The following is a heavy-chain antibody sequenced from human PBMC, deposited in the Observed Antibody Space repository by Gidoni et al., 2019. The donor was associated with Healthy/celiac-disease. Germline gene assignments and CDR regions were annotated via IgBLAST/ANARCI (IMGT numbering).Heavy chain of an antibody. V-gene: IGHV4-59*01. CDR3: ARGSHVLRFLEWLSPFDY. J-gene: IGHJ4*02. CDR2: IYYSGST. Sequence: QVQLQESGPGLVKPSETLSLTCTVPGGSISSYYWSWIRQPPGKGLEWIGYIYYSGSTNYNPSLKSRVTISVDTAKSQFSLKLSSVTAADTAVYYCARGSHVLRFLEWLSPFDYWGQGTLVTVSS. CDR1: GGSISSYY. D-gene: IGHD3-3*01.